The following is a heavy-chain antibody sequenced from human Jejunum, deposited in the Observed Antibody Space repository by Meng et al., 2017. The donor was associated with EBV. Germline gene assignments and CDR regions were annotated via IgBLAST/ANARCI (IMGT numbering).Heavy chain of an antibody. Sequence: QVQLVKSGSELKKPGASVKVSCKASGYTFTSSGINWVRQAPGQGLEWMGWINTSTGYPTYAQDFTGRFVFSLDTSVSTAYLQITSLSTEDNAVYYCARVRPGGGWFDPWGQGTLVTVSS. D-gene: IGHD2-8*02. CDR1: GYTFTSSG. CDR3: ARVRPGGGWFDP. CDR2: INTSTGYP. J-gene: IGHJ5*02. V-gene: IGHV7-4-1*02.